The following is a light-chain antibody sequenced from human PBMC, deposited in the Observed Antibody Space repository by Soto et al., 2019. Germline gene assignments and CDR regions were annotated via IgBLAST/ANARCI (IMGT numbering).Light chain of an antibody. CDR2: DAS. CDR3: QQYGSSPRT. CDR1: QGVGNRY. V-gene: IGKV3-20*01. Sequence: EIVLTQSPGTLSLSPGERATLSCRASQGVGNRYLAWYQQKAGQAPRLLIYDASSRATGIPDRFSGSGSGTDFTLTISRLEPEDFEVYYCQQYGSSPRTFGQGTKV. J-gene: IGKJ1*01.